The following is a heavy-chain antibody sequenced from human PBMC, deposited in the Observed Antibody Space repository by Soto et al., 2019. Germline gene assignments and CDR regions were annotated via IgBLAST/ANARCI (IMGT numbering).Heavy chain of an antibody. D-gene: IGHD3-3*01. V-gene: IGHV1-18*04. Sequence: ASVKGCCKASVYPFGGYSSRWVRQAPGQGLEWMGWISTYNGYTNTAQKFQGRLTVTTDQSAATAYMELSSLTSGDTAVYYCAREFLGRFGVDRLDYWGQGTLVTVSS. CDR3: AREFLGRFGVDRLDY. CDR2: ISTYNGYT. J-gene: IGHJ4*02. CDR1: VYPFGGYS.